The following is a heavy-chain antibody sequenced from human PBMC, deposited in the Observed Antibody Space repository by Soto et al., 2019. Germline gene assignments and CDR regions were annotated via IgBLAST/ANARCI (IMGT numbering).Heavy chain of an antibody. CDR3: ARGGGGKWEP. J-gene: IGHJ4*02. V-gene: IGHV3-30-3*01. D-gene: IGHD1-26*01. Sequence: QVQLVESGGGVVQPGRSLRLSCAASGFTFSSSTMYWVRQAPGKGLEWVAIISSDENNKYCADSVKGRFIISRDNPKNTLYLQINSLRPEDTAVYYCARGGGGKWEPWGQGTLVTVSS. CDR2: ISSDENNK. CDR1: GFTFSSST.